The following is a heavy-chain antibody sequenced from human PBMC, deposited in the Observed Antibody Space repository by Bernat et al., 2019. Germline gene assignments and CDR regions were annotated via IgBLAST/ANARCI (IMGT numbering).Heavy chain of an antibody. J-gene: IGHJ3*02. Sequence: QVQLRESGPGLVKPSETLSLTCAVSGYSISSGYFWGWIRQPPGKGLEWIGTIYHGGSTYHNPSLKSRVTILVDTSKNQFSLKLTSVTAVDTAVYYCARASTSSMWAFDIWGQGTMVTVSS. D-gene: IGHD2-2*01. CDR3: ARASTSSMWAFDI. V-gene: IGHV4-38-2*01. CDR2: IYHGGST. CDR1: GYSISSGYF.